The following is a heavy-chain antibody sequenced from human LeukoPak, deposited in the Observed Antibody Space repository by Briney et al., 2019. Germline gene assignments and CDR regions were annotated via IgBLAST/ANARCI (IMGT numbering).Heavy chain of an antibody. Sequence: GGSLRLSCAASGFTFSSYGMHWVRQAPGKGLEWVAVISYDGSNKYYADSVKGRFTISRDNSKNTLYLQMNSLRAEDTAVYYCAKEAGGYCTNGVCYTFDYWGQGTLVTVSS. CDR2: ISYDGSNK. CDR1: GFTFSSYG. CDR3: AKEAGGYCTNGVCYTFDY. J-gene: IGHJ4*02. V-gene: IGHV3-30*18. D-gene: IGHD2-8*01.